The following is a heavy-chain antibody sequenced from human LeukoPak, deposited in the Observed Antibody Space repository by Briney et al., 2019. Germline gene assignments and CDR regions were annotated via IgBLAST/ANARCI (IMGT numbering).Heavy chain of an antibody. V-gene: IGHV1-69*05. D-gene: IGHD2-15*01. CDR3: AGDFEALGYCSGGSCPNYYYYYMDV. J-gene: IGHJ6*03. Sequence: SVKVSCKASGYTFTGYYMHWVRQAPGQGLEWMGRIIPIFGTANYAQKFQGRVTITTDESTSTAYMELSSLRSEDTAVYYCAGDFEALGYCSGGSCPNYYYYYMDVWGKGTTVTVSS. CDR1: GYTFTGYY. CDR2: IIPIFGTA.